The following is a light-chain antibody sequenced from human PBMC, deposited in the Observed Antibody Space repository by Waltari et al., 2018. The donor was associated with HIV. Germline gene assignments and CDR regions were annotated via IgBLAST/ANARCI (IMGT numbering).Light chain of an antibody. CDR3: QAFDITLSGFYV. CDR1: PSHVGTIYF. V-gene: IGLV1-40*01. Sequence: QSVLTPPPSASGAPGQRVTIHCSGSPSHVGTIYFFPWYLQLTGLPPKLLISGDSNRPSGVPDRFSASKSGTSGSLTITGLQPEDEADYYCQAFDITLSGFYVFGTGTKVTVL. CDR2: GDS. J-gene: IGLJ1*01.